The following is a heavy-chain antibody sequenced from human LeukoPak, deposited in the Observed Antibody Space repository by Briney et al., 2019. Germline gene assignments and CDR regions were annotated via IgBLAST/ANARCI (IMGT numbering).Heavy chain of an antibody. CDR3: ARDGQSSSWYRGDAFDI. D-gene: IGHD6-13*01. V-gene: IGHV3-7*01. CDR2: IKQDGSEK. Sequence: GGSLRLSCAASGYTFSSYWMSWVRQAPGKGLEWVANIKQDGSEKCYVDSVKGRFTISRDNAKNSLYLQMNSLRAEDTAVYYCARDGQSSSWYRGDAFDIWGQGTMVTVSS. CDR1: GYTFSSYW. J-gene: IGHJ3*02.